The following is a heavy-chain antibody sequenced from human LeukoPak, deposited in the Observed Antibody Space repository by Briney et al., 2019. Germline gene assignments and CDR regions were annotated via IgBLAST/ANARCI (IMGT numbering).Heavy chain of an antibody. CDR3: ARSTGYQLLEGYFYYMDV. V-gene: IGHV4-59*01. CDR2: SHYSGST. J-gene: IGHJ6*03. CDR1: GCSISNDY. D-gene: IGHD2-2*01. Sequence: SETLSLTCTVSGCSISNDYWSWFRQPPGKGLEGIGYSHYSGSTNYNPSLKSRVTIPVDTSKNQFSLKLSSVTAADTAVYYCARSTGYQLLEGYFYYMDVWGKGTTVTVSS.